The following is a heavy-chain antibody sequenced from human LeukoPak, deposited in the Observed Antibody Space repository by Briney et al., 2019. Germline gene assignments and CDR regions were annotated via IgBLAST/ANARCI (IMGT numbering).Heavy chain of an antibody. CDR2: ISSSSSYI. D-gene: IGHD2-2*02. V-gene: IGHV3-21*04. Sequence: GGSLRLSCAASGFTFSGYSMNWVRQAPGKGLEWVSSISSSSSYIYYADSVKGRFTISRDKSKKTLYLQMSGLRAEDTAVYYCAKEADGVPPGKPLNWFDPRGQGTLVTVSS. CDR1: GFTFSGYS. CDR3: AKEADGVPPGKPLNWFDP. J-gene: IGHJ5*02.